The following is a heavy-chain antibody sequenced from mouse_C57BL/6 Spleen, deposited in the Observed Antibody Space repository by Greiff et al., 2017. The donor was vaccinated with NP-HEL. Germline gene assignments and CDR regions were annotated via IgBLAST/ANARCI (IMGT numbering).Heavy chain of an antibody. CDR3: ARRDYYGSSPWFAY. J-gene: IGHJ3*01. Sequence: QVQLQQPGAELVKPGASVKLSCKASGYTFTSYWMQWVKQRPGQGLEWIGEIDPSDSYTNYNQKIKGKATLTVDTSSSTAYMQLSSLTSEASAVYYCARRDYYGSSPWFAYWGQGTLVTVSA. CDR2: IDPSDSYT. D-gene: IGHD1-1*01. CDR1: GYTFTSYW. V-gene: IGHV1-50*01.